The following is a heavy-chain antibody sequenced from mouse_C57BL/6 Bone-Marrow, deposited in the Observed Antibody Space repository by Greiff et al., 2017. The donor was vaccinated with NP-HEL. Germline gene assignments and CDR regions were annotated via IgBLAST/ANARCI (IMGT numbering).Heavy chain of an antibody. CDR2: IHPNSGST. D-gene: IGHD2-2*01. CDR3: AKEGLLWLRREGDFAY. J-gene: IGHJ3*01. V-gene: IGHV1-64*01. CDR1: GYTFTSYW. Sequence: QVQLKQPGAELVKPGASVKLSCKASGYTFTSYWMHWVKQRPGQGLEWIGMIHPNSGSTNYNEKFKSKATLTVDKSSSTAYMQLSSLTSEDSAVYYCAKEGLLWLRREGDFAYWGQGTLVTVSA.